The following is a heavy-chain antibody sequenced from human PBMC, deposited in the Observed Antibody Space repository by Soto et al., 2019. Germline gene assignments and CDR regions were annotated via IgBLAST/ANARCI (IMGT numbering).Heavy chain of an antibody. J-gene: IGHJ2*01. CDR1: GYTFTSYA. D-gene: IGHD1-26*01. Sequence: GASVKLSCKASGYTFTSYAMHWVRQAPGQRLEWMGWINAGNGNTKYSQKFQGRVTVTRDTSASTAYMELSSLRSEDTAVYYCARDAVGANWYFDLWGRGTLVTVSS. V-gene: IGHV1-3*01. CDR2: INAGNGNT. CDR3: ARDAVGANWYFDL.